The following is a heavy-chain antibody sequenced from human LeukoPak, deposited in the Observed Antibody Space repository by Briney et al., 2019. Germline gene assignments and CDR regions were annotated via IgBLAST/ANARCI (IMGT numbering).Heavy chain of an antibody. V-gene: IGHV3-30*18. J-gene: IGHJ3*02. CDR1: GFTFSSYG. CDR2: ISYDGSNK. D-gene: IGHD3-9*01. CDR3: AKDHQLYYDTLTGYYVDAFDI. Sequence: PGGSLRLSCAASGFTFSSYGMHWVRQAPGKGLEWVAVISYDGSNKYYADSVKGRFTISRDNSKNTLFLQMNTLRAEDTAVYYCAKDHQLYYDTLTGYYVDAFDIWGQGTMVTVSS.